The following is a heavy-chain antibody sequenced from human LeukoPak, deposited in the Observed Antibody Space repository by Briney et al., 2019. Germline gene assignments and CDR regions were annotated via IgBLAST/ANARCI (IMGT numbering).Heavy chain of an antibody. CDR1: GFTFSSYS. CDR2: ISSNGGST. D-gene: IGHD1-26*01. V-gene: IGHV3-64*01. Sequence: GRSLRLSCAASGFTFSSYSMHWVRQAPGKGLEYVSAISSNGGSTYYANSVKGRFTISRDNSKNTLYLQMGSLRAEDMAVYYCARGSGTYYPLYFDYWGQGTLVTVSS. J-gene: IGHJ4*02. CDR3: ARGSGTYYPLYFDY.